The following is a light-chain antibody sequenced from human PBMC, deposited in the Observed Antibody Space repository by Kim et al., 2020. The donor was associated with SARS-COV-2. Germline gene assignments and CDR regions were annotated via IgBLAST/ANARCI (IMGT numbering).Light chain of an antibody. CDR1: SSDVGGYNY. V-gene: IGLV2-14*03. CDR2: DVS. CDR3: SSYTISSTPV. J-gene: IGLJ1*01. Sequence: GHPFTTSSTGTSSDVGGYNYVSCYHQHPGKAPQLMIYDVSNRPSGVSNLFSGSKSGNTSSLTISGLQAEDESDYYCSSYTISSTPVFGTGTKVTVL.